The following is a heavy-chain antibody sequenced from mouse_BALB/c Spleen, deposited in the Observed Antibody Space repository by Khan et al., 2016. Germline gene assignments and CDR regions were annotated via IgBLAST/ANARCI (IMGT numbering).Heavy chain of an antibody. CDR2: VSTGGGYT. V-gene: IGHV5-6*01. CDR1: GFTFSTYG. J-gene: IGHJ3*01. CDR3: TRLAYYYASEWFAY. D-gene: IGHD1-1*01. Sequence: EVELVESGGDLVKPGGSLKLSCAASGFTFSTYGMSWVRQTPDKRLEWVATVSTGGGYTYYPDSVKGRFTISRDHAKNTLYLQMSGLKSEDTAMFYCTRLAYYYASEWFAYWGQGTLVTVSA.